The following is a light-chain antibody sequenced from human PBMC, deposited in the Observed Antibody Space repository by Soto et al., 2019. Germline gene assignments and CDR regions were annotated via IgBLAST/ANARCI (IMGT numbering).Light chain of an antibody. CDR1: QSISSS. Sequence: EIVITPSPPTLSLAPGGRATLSCAASQSISSSLAWYQHKPYQAPRLLIYGASTRATGIPARFSGSGSGTEFTLTISSLQSEDFAVYSCQQYYDWPPGTFGLGTRLEMK. CDR3: QQYYDWPPGT. CDR2: GAS. J-gene: IGKJ5*01. V-gene: IGKV3-15*01.